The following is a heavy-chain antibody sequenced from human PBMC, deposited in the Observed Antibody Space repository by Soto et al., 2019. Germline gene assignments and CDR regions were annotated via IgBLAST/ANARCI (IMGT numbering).Heavy chain of an antibody. CDR3: ASGTLSTIAEPDS. D-gene: IGHD6-13*01. J-gene: IGHJ4*02. Sequence: PSETLSLTCNVSGVTIRGYYWNWIRQPPGKTLEWIGSIYYTGGTNYNPSLKSRVTISVDTSKNHFSLKFNSLTAADTAVYYCASGTLSTIAEPDSWGQRTPVTVSS. CDR2: IYYTGGT. CDR1: GVTIRGYY. V-gene: IGHV4-59*01.